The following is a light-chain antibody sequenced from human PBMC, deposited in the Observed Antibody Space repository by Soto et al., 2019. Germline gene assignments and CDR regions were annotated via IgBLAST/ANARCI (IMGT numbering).Light chain of an antibody. V-gene: IGKV4-1*01. J-gene: IGKJ3*01. Sequence: DIVLTPSPDSLAVSLGERATMNCKSSRSVLYKSNNKNHLAWYQQKPGQPPRLLISGSSIRATGIPKRFSGSASGTNFTLTISSLEPEDFAVFYCRQYGSSPFTFGPGTKVDIK. CDR2: GSS. CDR1: RSVLYKSNNKNH. CDR3: RQYGSSPFT.